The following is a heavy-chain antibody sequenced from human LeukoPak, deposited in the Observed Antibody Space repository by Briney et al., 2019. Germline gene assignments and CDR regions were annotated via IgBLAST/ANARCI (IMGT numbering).Heavy chain of an antibody. CDR3: ATWTGIAAADYYFDY. V-gene: IGHV1-69*05. CDR1: GGTFSSYA. Sequence: SVKVSCKASGGTFSSYAISWVRQAPGQGLEWMGGIIPIFGTANYAQKFQGRVTITTDKSTSTAYMELSSLRSEDTAVYYCATWTGIAAADYYFDYWGQGTLLTVSS. CDR2: IIPIFGTA. J-gene: IGHJ4*02. D-gene: IGHD6-13*01.